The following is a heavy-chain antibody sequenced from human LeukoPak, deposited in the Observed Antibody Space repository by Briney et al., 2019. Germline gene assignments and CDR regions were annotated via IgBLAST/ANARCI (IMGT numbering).Heavy chain of an antibody. V-gene: IGHV3-23*01. CDR3: AKRPYYYDSSGYHQGPGYFQH. CDR2: ISGSGGST. CDR1: GFTFRSYA. Sequence: GVLSLSCAASGFTFRSYAMSWVRQATGKGLEWVSAISGSGGSTYYADSVKGRFTISRDNSKNTLYLQMNSLRAEDTAVYYCAKRPYYYDSSGYHQGPGYFQHWGQGTLVTVSS. J-gene: IGHJ1*01. D-gene: IGHD3-22*01.